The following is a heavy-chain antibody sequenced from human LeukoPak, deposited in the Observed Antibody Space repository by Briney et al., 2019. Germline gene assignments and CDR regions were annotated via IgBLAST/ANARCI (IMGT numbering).Heavy chain of an antibody. V-gene: IGHV3-23*01. CDR2: ISGSGGST. J-gene: IGHJ6*02. CDR1: GFTFSSYA. D-gene: IGHD6-13*01. CDR3: ARSSAAGTRAGGVYYYYGMDV. Sequence: PGGSLRLSCAASGFTFSSYAMSWVRQAPGKGLEWVSAISGSGGSTYYADSVKGRFTISRDNSKNTLYLQMNSLRAEDTAVYYCARSSAAGTRAGGVYYYYGMDVWGQGTTVTVSS.